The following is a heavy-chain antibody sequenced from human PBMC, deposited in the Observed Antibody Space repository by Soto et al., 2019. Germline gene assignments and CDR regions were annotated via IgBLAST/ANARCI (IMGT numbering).Heavy chain of an antibody. J-gene: IGHJ6*02. D-gene: IGHD3-3*01. CDR3: ARGMGDFWSGYYWSYYYYGMDV. Sequence: QVQLQESGPGLVKPSETLSLTCTVSGGSVSSGSYYWSWIRQPPGKGLEWIGYIYYSGSTNYNPSLKSRVTISVDMSKNQFSLKLSSVTAADTAVYYCARGMGDFWSGYYWSYYYYGMDVWGQGTTVTVSS. V-gene: IGHV4-61*01. CDR1: GGSVSSGSYY. CDR2: IYYSGST.